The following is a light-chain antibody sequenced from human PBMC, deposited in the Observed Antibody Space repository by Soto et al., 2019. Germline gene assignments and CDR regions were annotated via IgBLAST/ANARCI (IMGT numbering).Light chain of an antibody. J-gene: IGKJ1*01. V-gene: IGKV3-20*01. CDR3: QQYYYIPRT. CDR2: GTS. Sequence: EIVLTQSPGTLSVSPGERATLSCRASHSVDSNYFAWYQQKPGQAPRLLIYGTSYRATGIPDRFSGSGSGTDFTLTISRLEPEDSAVYYCQQYYYIPRTFGRGTKLEI. CDR1: HSVDSNY.